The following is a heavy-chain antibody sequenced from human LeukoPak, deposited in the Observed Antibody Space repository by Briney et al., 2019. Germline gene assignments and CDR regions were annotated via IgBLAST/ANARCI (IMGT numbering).Heavy chain of an antibody. CDR3: ASHGTYYDILTGYWGFRWFDP. CDR2: INHSGST. D-gene: IGHD3-9*01. Sequence: SETLSLTCAVYGGSFSGYYWSWIRQPPGKGLEWIGGINHSGSTNYNPSLKSRVTISVDTSKNQFSLKLSSVTAADTAVYYCASHGTYYDILTGYWGFRWFDPWGQGTLVTVSS. V-gene: IGHV4-34*01. CDR1: GGSFSGYY. J-gene: IGHJ5*02.